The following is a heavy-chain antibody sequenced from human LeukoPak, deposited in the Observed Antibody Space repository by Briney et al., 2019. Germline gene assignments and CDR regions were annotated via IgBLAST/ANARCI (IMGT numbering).Heavy chain of an antibody. J-gene: IGHJ5*02. CDR1: GGSISDSN. CDR2: ISFTGRT. V-gene: IGHV4-59*08. Sequence: KPSETLSLTCTVSGGSISDSNWGWIRQPPGKGLEWIGYISFTGRTRYNPSLNNRVTISLDTSRTQISLKMSSVTAADTAVYYCTRRGVELAAIDVRNWFDPWGQGTLVTVSS. D-gene: IGHD5-12*01. CDR3: TRRGVELAAIDVRNWFDP.